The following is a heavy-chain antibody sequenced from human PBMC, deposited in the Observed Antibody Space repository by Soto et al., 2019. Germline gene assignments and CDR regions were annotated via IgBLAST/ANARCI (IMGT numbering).Heavy chain of an antibody. CDR2: ISSSSSYI. J-gene: IGHJ4*02. V-gene: IGHV3-21*01. CDR1: GFTFSSYS. Sequence: EVQLVESGGGLVKPGGSLRLSCAASGFTFSSYSMNWVRQAPGKGLEWVSSISSSSSYIYYADSVKGRFTISRDNAKNSLYLQINSLRAEDTAVSYCARDEEAVAGPIDYWGQGTLVTVSS. CDR3: ARDEEAVAGPIDY. D-gene: IGHD6-19*01.